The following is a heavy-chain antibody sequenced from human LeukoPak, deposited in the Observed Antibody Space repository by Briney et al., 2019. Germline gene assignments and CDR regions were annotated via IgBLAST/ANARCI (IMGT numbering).Heavy chain of an antibody. D-gene: IGHD3-10*01. Sequence: GSLRLSCAASGFTFSDYYMSWIRQAPGKGLEWVSYISHRVSDVQYADSVKGRFTISRDNARNSLYLQMNGLRAEDTAVYYCAKGYGSGRVPYYYFDYWGQGTLVIVSS. CDR2: ISHRVSDV. V-gene: IGHV3-11*01. CDR3: AKGYGSGRVPYYYFDY. J-gene: IGHJ4*02. CDR1: GFTFSDYY.